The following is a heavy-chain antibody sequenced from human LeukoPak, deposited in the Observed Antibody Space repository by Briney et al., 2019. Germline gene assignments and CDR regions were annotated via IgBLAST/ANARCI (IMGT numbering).Heavy chain of an antibody. J-gene: IGHJ4*02. CDR3: ARAEGPNCFDY. V-gene: IGHV3-48*02. Sequence: GGSLRLSCAASGFTFSSYSMNWVRQAPGKGLEWVSYISSSSSTIYYADSVKGRFTISRDNAKNSLYLQVNRLRDEDTAVYYCARAEGPNCFDYWGQGTLVTVSS. CDR2: ISSSSSTI. D-gene: IGHD1-14*01. CDR1: GFTFSSYS.